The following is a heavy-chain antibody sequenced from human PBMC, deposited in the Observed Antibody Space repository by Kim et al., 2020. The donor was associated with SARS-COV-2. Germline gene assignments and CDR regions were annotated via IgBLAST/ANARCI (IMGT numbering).Heavy chain of an antibody. D-gene: IGHD3-22*01. CDR3: TRDRVGEDYYDSSGYDHYGMDV. CDR1: GFTFGDYA. J-gene: IGHJ6*02. Sequence: GGSLRLSCTASGFTFGDYAMSWVRQAPGKGLEWVGFIRSKAYGGTTEYAASVKGRFTISRDDSKSIAYLQMNSLKTEDTAVYYCTRDRVGEDYYDSSGYDHYGMDVWGQGTTVTVSS. CDR2: IRSKAYGGTT. V-gene: IGHV3-49*04.